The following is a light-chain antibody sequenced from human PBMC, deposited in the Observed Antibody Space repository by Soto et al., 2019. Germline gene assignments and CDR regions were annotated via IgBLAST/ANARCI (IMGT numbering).Light chain of an antibody. CDR2: GAS. CDR1: QSVSNSY. V-gene: IGKV3-20*01. Sequence: EIVLTQAPGTPSWSPGEIATLACKASQSVSNSYLAWYQQKHDQAPSLLPYGASSRSTGIPDRFSGSGSGTDFALTISTLEPEDFAVYYCHLDGSTTVLAVGGGTKVYIQ. CDR3: HLDGSTTVLA. J-gene: IGKJ4*01.